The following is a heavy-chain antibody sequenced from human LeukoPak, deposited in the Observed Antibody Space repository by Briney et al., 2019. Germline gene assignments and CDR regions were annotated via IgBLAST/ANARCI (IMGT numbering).Heavy chain of an antibody. D-gene: IGHD5-18*01. V-gene: IGHV1-2*06. CDR1: GYSFTDYY. J-gene: IGHJ4*02. CDR3: ARLLHVDTAT. Sequence: ASVKVSCKASGYSFTDYYMHWVRQAPGQGLEWVGRINANSGVTNYEQKFQGRVTMTRDTSISTGYMELSGLTSDDTAVYYCARLLHVDTATWGQGTLVTVSS. CDR2: INANSGVT.